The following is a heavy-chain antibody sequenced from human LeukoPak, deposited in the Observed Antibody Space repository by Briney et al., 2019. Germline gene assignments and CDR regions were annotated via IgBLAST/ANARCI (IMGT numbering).Heavy chain of an antibody. V-gene: IGHV3-21*01. CDR1: GFTFSSYN. J-gene: IGHJ3*02. CDR3: ASHSSLGAFDI. D-gene: IGHD6-13*01. CDR2: ISGSSTYI. Sequence: GGSLRLSCAASGFTFSSYNMNWVRQAPGKGLEWVSSISGSSTYIYYANSLKGRFTISRDNAKNSLYLQMNSLRAEDTAVYYCASHSSLGAFDIWGQGTMVTVSS.